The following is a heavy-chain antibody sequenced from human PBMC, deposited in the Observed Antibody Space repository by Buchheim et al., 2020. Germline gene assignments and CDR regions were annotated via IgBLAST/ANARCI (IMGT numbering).Heavy chain of an antibody. D-gene: IGHD6-19*01. CDR3: ARADNSGPYYFDY. V-gene: IGHV3-21*01. J-gene: IGHJ4*02. Sequence: EVQLVESGGGLVKPGGSLRLSCAASGFPFIGYSMTWVRQAPGKGLEWVSSISSSSSYIYYADSVKGRFTISRDNAKNTLSLQMNSLRAEDTAVYYCARADNSGPYYFDYWGQGTL. CDR1: GFPFIGYS. CDR2: ISSSSSYI.